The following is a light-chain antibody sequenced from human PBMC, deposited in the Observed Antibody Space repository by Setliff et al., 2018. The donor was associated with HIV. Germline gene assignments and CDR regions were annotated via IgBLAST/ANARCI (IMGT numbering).Light chain of an antibody. J-gene: IGLJ3*02. CDR2: DVS. CDR3: ISYRTTSTWG. V-gene: IGLV2-14*03. Sequence: QSVLTQPASVSGSPGQSITISCTGTSSDVGAYAYVSWYQQHPGKVPKLMIYDVSNRPSGVSTRFSGSKSGNTASLTISGLQAEDEAHYYCISYRTTSTWGFGGGTKGTVL. CDR1: SSDVGAYAY.